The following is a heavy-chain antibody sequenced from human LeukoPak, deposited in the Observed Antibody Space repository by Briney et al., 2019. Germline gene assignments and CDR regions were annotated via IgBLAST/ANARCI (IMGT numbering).Heavy chain of an antibody. V-gene: IGHV3-21*06. D-gene: IGHD4-17*01. CDR2: ISSSSSYI. Sequence: PGGSLRLSCSASGFTFSTYSMSWVRQAPGKGLEWVSFISSSSSYIYYADSVKGRFTISRDNAKNLLYLQMNSLRAEDTAVYYCARGHDYGEHWGQGTLVTVSS. CDR1: GFTFSTYS. J-gene: IGHJ4*02. CDR3: ARGHDYGEH.